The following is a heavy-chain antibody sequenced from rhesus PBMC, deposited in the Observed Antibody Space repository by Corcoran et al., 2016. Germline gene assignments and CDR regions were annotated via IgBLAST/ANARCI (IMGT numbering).Heavy chain of an antibody. CDR3: ARRPDSSGLDY. CDR1: GGSISGGYG. Sequence: QVQLQESGPGLVKPSETLSLTCAVSGGSISGGYGWSWVRQPPGTGLEWIGHIFGSIGSTYHNPSLKRRVTISRDTSKNQFSLKLSSVTAADTAVYYCARRPDSSGLDYWGQGVLVTVSS. D-gene: IGHD6-31*01. CDR2: IFGSIGST. J-gene: IGHJ4*01. V-gene: IGHV4S7*01.